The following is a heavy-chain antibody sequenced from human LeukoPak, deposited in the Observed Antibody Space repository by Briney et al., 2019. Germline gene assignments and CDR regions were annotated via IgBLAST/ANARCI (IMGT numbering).Heavy chain of an antibody. D-gene: IGHD6-19*01. Sequence: GGSLRLSCAASGFTFSSYGMHWVRQAPGKGLEWVAVISYDGSNKYYADSVKGRFTISRDNSKNTLYLQMNSLRAEDTAVYYCARDLAVAGTFESWGQGTLVSVSS. V-gene: IGHV3-30*03. CDR3: ARDLAVAGTFES. CDR2: ISYDGSNK. CDR1: GFTFSSYG. J-gene: IGHJ4*02.